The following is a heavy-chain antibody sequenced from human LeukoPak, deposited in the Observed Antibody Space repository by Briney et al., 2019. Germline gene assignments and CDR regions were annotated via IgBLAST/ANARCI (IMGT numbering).Heavy chain of an antibody. CDR1: GLTFSSYW. CDR2: IKQDGSEK. J-gene: IGHJ4*02. D-gene: IGHD2-2*01. CDR3: ARGEYQLPGDS. Sequence: PGGSLRLSCAASGLTFSSYWMSWVRQAPGKGLEWVANIKQDGSEKYYVDSVKGRFTISRDNAKNSLYLQMNSLRAEDTAVYYCARGEYQLPGDSWGQGTLVTVSS. V-gene: IGHV3-7*03.